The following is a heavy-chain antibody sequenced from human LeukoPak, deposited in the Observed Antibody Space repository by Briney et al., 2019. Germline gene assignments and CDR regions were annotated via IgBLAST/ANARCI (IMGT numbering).Heavy chain of an antibody. CDR3: ARVVVGATIPHY. Sequence: GSVKVSCKASGYTFTSYDINWVRQATGQGLEWMGWMNPNSGNTGYAQKFQGRVTMTRNTSISTAYMELSSLRSEDTAVYYCARVVVGATIPHYWGQGTLVTVSS. V-gene: IGHV1-8*01. CDR1: GYTFTSYD. J-gene: IGHJ4*02. D-gene: IGHD1-26*01. CDR2: MNPNSGNT.